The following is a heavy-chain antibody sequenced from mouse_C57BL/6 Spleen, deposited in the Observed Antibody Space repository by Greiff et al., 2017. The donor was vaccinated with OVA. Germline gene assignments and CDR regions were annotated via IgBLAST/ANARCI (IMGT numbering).Heavy chain of an antibody. J-gene: IGHJ2*01. Sequence: VQLKESGTVLARPGASVKMSCKTSGYTFTSYWMHWVKQRPGQGLEWIGAIYPGNSDTSYNQKFKGKAKLTAVTSASTAYMELSSLTNEYSAVYYCTREGYGSSYYFYYRGQGATLSVSS. D-gene: IGHD1-1*01. V-gene: IGHV1-5*01. CDR3: TREGYGSSYYFYY. CDR1: GYTFTSYW. CDR2: IYPGNSDT.